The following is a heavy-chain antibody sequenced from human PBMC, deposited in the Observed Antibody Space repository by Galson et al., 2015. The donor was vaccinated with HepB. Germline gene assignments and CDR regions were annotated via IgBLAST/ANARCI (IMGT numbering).Heavy chain of an antibody. CDR2: ISSSSSYT. D-gene: IGHD3-22*01. Sequence: SLRLSCAASGFTFSDYYMSWIRQAPGKGLEWVSYISSSSSYTNYADSVKGQFTISRDNAKNSLYLQMNSLRAEDTAVYYCARDHEGQYYYDSSGFIDYWGQGTLVTVSS. V-gene: IGHV3-11*06. CDR1: GFTFSDYY. J-gene: IGHJ4*02. CDR3: ARDHEGQYYYDSSGFIDY.